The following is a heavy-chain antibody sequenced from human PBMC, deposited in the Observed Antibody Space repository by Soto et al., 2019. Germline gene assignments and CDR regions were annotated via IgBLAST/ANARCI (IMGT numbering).Heavy chain of an antibody. V-gene: IGHV2-5*02. Sequence: QITLNESGPTQVKPRQTLTLTCTFSGFSLTTSGVGMGWIRQSPGKAPEWLALIYWDDDKRYSPSLKSRLTSTKDTSKNQVVLTMADLDPADTATYYCAHRVLRTVFGLVTTTAIYFDFWGQGTPVAVSS. J-gene: IGHJ4*02. CDR1: GFSLTTSGVG. CDR2: IYWDDDK. CDR3: AHRVLRTVFGLVTTTAIYFDF. D-gene: IGHD3-3*01.